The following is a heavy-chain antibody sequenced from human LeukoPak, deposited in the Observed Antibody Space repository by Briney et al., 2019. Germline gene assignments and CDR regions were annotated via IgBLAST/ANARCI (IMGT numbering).Heavy chain of an antibody. CDR1: GFTFSSYA. D-gene: IGHD1-14*01. Sequence: GGSLRLSCAASGFTFSSYAMHWVRQAPVKGLEWVAVISYDGSNKYYADSVKGRFTISRDNSKNTLYLQMNSLRAEDTAVYYCETGKGLNYWGQGTLVTVSS. CDR2: ISYDGSNK. V-gene: IGHV3-30*14. J-gene: IGHJ4*02. CDR3: ETGKGLNY.